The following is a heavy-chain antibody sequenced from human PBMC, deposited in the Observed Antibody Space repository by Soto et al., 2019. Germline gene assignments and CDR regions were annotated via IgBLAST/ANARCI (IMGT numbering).Heavy chain of an antibody. CDR3: ARDPGFGFGYSYAFALAV. Sequence: VASVKVSCKASGYTFSNYGISWVRQGPGQGLEWMGWISGYNGNTHYEEKVQDRIKMTTDTSTSTTYLELRSLRSDDTAVYFCARDPGFGFGYSYAFALAVWGQGTTVIVSS. J-gene: IGHJ6*02. V-gene: IGHV1-18*01. CDR1: GYTFSNYG. D-gene: IGHD5-18*01. CDR2: ISGYNGNT.